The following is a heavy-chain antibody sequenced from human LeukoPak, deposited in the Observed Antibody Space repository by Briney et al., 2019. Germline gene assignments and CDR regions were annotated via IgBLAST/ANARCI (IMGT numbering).Heavy chain of an antibody. V-gene: IGHV3-23*01. CDR1: GFTFSSYA. J-gene: IGHJ4*02. CDR2: ISGSGGST. CDR3: AKKGSPGYCSSTSCYFDY. D-gene: IGHD2-2*01. Sequence: GGSLRLSCAASGFTFSSYAMSWVRQAPGKGLEWVSAISGSGGSTYYADSVKGRFTLSRDNCKNTLYLQMNSLRAEDTAVYYCAKKGSPGYCSSTSCYFDYWGQGTLVTVSS.